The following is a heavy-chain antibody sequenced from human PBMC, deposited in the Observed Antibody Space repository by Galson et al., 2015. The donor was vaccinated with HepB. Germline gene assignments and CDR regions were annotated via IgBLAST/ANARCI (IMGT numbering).Heavy chain of an antibody. D-gene: IGHD6-25*01. J-gene: IGHJ4*02. Sequence: SLRLSCAASGFTLRSHWVSWVRQAPGKGLECVAHINPDGSEKRYVDAVKGRFSVSKDNAMNSVHLQMSSLRVEDTAVYFCARTAATGRGLDHWVQGSLVIVSS. CDR2: INPDGSEK. CDR1: GFTLRSHW. CDR3: ARTAATGRGLDH. V-gene: IGHV3-7*03.